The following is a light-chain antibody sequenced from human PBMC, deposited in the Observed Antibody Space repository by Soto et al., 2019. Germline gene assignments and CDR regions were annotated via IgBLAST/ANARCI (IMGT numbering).Light chain of an antibody. J-gene: IGLJ2*01. CDR3: SSYTRSSPLV. V-gene: IGLV2-14*01. CDR1: SSDVGAYNY. CDR2: DVS. Sequence: QSALTQPASVSGSPGQSITISCTGTSSDVGAYNYVSWYQQHPGNAPKLMIYDVSNRPSGVSNRFSGSKSGNTASLTIYGLQAEDEAAYYCSSYTRSSPLVFGGGTKLTVL.